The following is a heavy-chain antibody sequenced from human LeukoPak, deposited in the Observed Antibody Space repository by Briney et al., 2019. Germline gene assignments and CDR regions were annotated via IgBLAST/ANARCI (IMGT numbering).Heavy chain of an antibody. CDR3: ARTYGSGNYYNVHWFDP. CDR1: GGTFSSYA. D-gene: IGHD3-10*01. J-gene: IGHJ5*02. Sequence: SVKVSCKASGGTFSSYAISWVRQAPGQGLEWMGRIIPIFGTANYAQKFQGRVTITADKSTSTASMELSSLRDEDTAVHYCARTYGSGNYYNVHWFDPWGQGTLVTVSS. V-gene: IGHV1-69*06. CDR2: IIPIFGTA.